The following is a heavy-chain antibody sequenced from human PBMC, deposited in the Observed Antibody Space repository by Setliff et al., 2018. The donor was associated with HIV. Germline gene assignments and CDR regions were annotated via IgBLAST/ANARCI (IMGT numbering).Heavy chain of an antibody. CDR3: ARGDSLLESIVWFDR. CDR2: LIPLFGSA. D-gene: IGHD1-1*01. CDR1: GDTFSDYA. J-gene: IGHJ5*02. Sequence: SVKVSCKASGDTFSDYAFNWVRQAPGQGLEWMGGLIPLFGSANYPQKFQGRVTMTADESTRTVYMELSRLRFEDTAMYYCARGDSLLESIVWFDRWGQGTLVTVSS. V-gene: IGHV1-69*13.